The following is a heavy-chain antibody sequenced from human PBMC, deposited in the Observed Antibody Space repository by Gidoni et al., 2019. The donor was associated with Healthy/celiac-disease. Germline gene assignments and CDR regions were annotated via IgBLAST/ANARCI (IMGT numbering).Heavy chain of an antibody. CDR1: GFTFSSYA. CDR3: AKDQGGYKSLKPLNFDY. CDR2: ISGSGGST. V-gene: IGHV3-23*01. Sequence: EVQLLESGGGLVQPGGSLRLSCAASGFTFSSYAMSWVRQAPGKGLGWVSAISGSGGSTYYADSVKGRFTISRDNSKNTLYLQMNSLRAEDTAVYYCAKDQGGYKSLKPLNFDYWGQGTLVTVSS. D-gene: IGHD5-12*01. J-gene: IGHJ4*02.